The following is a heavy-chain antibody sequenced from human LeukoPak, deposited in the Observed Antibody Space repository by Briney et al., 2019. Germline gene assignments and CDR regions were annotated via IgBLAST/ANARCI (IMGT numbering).Heavy chain of an antibody. V-gene: IGHV3-7*01. D-gene: IGHD5-12*01. CDR3: ARAGSRWGYGRYYYHMDV. CDR1: GFTFSSYW. Sequence: PGGSLRLSCAASGFTFSSYWMSWVRQAPGKGLEWVANIKQDGSEKYYVDSVKGRFTISRDNAKNSLFLQMNSLRAEDTAVYYCARAGSRWGYGRYYYHMDVWGKGTTVTISS. CDR2: IKQDGSEK. J-gene: IGHJ6*03.